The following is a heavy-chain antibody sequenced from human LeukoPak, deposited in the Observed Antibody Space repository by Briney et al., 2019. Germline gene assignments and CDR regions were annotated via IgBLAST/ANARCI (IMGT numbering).Heavy chain of an antibody. CDR3: AKVMGGYSINSYVDY. V-gene: IGHV3-21*01. D-gene: IGHD6-13*01. Sequence: GGSLRLSCAASGFTFSSYEMNWVRQAPGKGLEWVSSISSGSSYIYYADSVKGRFTISRDNAKNSLYLQMNSLRAEDTAVYYCAKVMGGYSINSYVDYWGQGTLVTVSS. CDR2: ISSGSSYI. J-gene: IGHJ4*02. CDR1: GFTFSSYE.